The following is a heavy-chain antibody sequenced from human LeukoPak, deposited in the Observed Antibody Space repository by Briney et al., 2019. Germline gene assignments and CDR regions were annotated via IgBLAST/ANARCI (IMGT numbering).Heavy chain of an antibody. D-gene: IGHD4-17*01. CDR3: AKVDYGDYVNYFDY. CDR1: GFTFSSYA. Sequence: GGSLRLSCAASGFTFSSYAMSWVRQAPGKGLEWVSAISGSGGSTYYADSVKGRFTISRDNSKNTLYLQMNGLRAEDTAVYYCAKVDYGDYVNYFDYWGQGTLVTVSS. J-gene: IGHJ4*02. V-gene: IGHV3-23*01. CDR2: ISGSGGST.